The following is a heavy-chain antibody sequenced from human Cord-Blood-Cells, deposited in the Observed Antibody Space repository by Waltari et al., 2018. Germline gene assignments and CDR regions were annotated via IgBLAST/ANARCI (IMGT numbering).Heavy chain of an antibody. CDR2: LEPEDGET. V-gene: IGHV1-24*01. J-gene: IGHJ4*02. Sequence: QVQLVQSGAEVKKPGASVKVSCKVSGYTLTALSMHWVRQAPGKGLGWMGGLEPEDGETIYAKKFQGRVTMTEDTSTDTAYMELGSLRSEDTAGYYCATDPAHDSSGYYYDYWGQGTLVTVSS. CDR3: ATDPAHDSSGYYYDY. CDR1: GYTLTALS. D-gene: IGHD3-22*01.